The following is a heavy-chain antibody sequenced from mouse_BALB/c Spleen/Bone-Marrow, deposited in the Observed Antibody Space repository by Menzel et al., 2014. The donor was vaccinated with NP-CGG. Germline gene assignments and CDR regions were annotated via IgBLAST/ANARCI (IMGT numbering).Heavy chain of an antibody. CDR2: IDPANGNT. J-gene: IGHJ3*01. Sequence: EVQLQQSGAELVKPGASVKLSCTASGFNIKDTYMHWVKQRPEQGLEWIGRIDPANGNTKYDPKFQGKATITADTSSNTAYLQLSSLTSEGTAVYYCASYYYGSSLFAYWGQETLVTVSA. CDR1: GFNIKDTY. D-gene: IGHD1-1*01. V-gene: IGHV14-3*02. CDR3: ASYYYGSSLFAY.